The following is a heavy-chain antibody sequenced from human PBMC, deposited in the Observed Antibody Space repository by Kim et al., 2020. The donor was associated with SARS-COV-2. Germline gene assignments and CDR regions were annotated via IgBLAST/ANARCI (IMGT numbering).Heavy chain of an antibody. J-gene: IGHJ4*02. Sequence: GGSLRLSCAASGFIVTSHSMNWVRQTPGKGLEWVSYISGSGVNIYYADSVKGRFTVSRDNVKNSLYLQMSRLRAEDTAMYYCTRAADYDTNHDGDYWGQGTLVTVSS. D-gene: IGHD3-16*01. CDR2: ISGSGVNI. CDR3: TRAADYDTNHDGDY. CDR1: GFIVTSHS. V-gene: IGHV3-48*04.